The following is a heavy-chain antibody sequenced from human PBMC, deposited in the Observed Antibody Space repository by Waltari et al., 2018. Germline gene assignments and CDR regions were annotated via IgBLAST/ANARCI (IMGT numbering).Heavy chain of an antibody. CDR3: ARVQYSGYDPNNY. CDR1: GFTFSSYS. Sequence: EVQLVESGGGLVKPGGSLRLSCAASGFTFSSYSMNWVRQAPGKGLEWVSSISSSSSYIYYADSVKGRFTISRDNAKNSLYLQMNSLRAEDTAVYYCARVQYSGYDPNNYWGQGTLVTVSS. J-gene: IGHJ4*02. CDR2: ISSSSSYI. V-gene: IGHV3-21*01. D-gene: IGHD5-12*01.